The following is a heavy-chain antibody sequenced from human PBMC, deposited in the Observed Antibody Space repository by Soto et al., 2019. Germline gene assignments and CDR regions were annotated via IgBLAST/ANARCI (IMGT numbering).Heavy chain of an antibody. CDR1: GGSISSGGYY. CDR3: ARSTVRVRGVIITPSGMDV. D-gene: IGHD3-10*01. Sequence: SETLSLPCTVSGGSISSGGYYWSWSRQHPGKGVEWIGYIYDSGSTYYNPSLKSRVTISVDTSKNQFSLKLSSVTAADTAVYYCARSTVRVRGVIITPSGMDVWGQGTTVTVSS. J-gene: IGHJ6*02. CDR2: IYDSGST. V-gene: IGHV4-31*03.